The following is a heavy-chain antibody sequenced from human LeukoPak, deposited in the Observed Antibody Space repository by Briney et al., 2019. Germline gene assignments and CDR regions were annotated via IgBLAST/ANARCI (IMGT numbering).Heavy chain of an antibody. CDR2: ITGSGVNT. D-gene: IGHD3-22*01. CDR3: VRHSDFYVSSGYQSDY. Sequence: GGSLRLSCAASGFAFSSYALSWVRQAPGKGLEWVSAITGSGVNTYYADSVKGRFTISRDNSKSTLFLQMRSLRAEDTAVYYCVRHSDFYVSSGYQSDYWGQGTLVTVSS. CDR1: GFAFSSYA. J-gene: IGHJ4*02. V-gene: IGHV3-23*01.